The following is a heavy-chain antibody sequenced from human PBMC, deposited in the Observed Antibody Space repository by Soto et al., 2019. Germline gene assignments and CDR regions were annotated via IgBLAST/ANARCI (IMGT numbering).Heavy chain of an antibody. Sequence: SETLSLTGIVSGVSVTSYTWSRVRQPANKGLEWIGRVFSSVSATYNPSLKSRVSISMDTAENRISLKLDSVTPADAGVYFCARDGMTSGATWGPGTLVTVSS. V-gene: IGHV4-4*07. D-gene: IGHD2-8*02. CDR2: VFSSVSA. J-gene: IGHJ4*02. CDR3: ARDGMTSGAT. CDR1: GVSVTSYT.